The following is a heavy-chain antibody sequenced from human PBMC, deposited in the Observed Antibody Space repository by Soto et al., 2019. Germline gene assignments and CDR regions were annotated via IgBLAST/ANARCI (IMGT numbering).Heavy chain of an antibody. CDR3: ARVVDYCDPYYYYGMDV. V-gene: IGHV3-21*06. Sequence: GGSLRLSCAASGFTFSSYSMNWVRQAPGKGLECVSSISCSTSYIFYVDSVKGRFTISRDNAKNSLYLQMNSLRAEDTAVYYCARVVDYCDPYYYYGMDVWGQGTTVTVSS. CDR1: GFTFSSYS. J-gene: IGHJ6*02. D-gene: IGHD3-22*01. CDR2: ISCSTSYI.